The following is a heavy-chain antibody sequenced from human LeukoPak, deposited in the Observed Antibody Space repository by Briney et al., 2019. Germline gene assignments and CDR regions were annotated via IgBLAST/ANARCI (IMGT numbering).Heavy chain of an antibody. D-gene: IGHD2-21*02. CDR1: GFNFDDFA. CDR2: ISGYRGST. CDR3: AKDISLVVTAEFGMDV. Sequence: GGSLRLPCAASGFNFDDFAMHWVRQAPGKGLEWVSLISGYRGSTYYADSVKGRFTISRDNSKNSLYLQMSSLRTEDTALYYCAKDISLVVTAEFGMDVWGQGTTVTVSS. V-gene: IGHV3-43*02. J-gene: IGHJ6*02.